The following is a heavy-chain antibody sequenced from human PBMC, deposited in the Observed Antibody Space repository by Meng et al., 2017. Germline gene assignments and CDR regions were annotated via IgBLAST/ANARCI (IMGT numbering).Heavy chain of an antibody. J-gene: IGHJ4*02. CDR2: IYWDDDK. Sequence: LTGAGSALGNPTHTPTHPCTFPWFPLTTSGLSRGWIRQHSVKALESLALIYWDDDKRYSPSLKGRLTITQDTSNNPAVLTMTTMDPVATTTYYCAHMYYDFWSGYSPSSYFDYWGQGTLVTVSS. V-gene: IGHV2-5*02. CDR1: WFPLTTSGLS. CDR3: AHMYYDFWSGYSPSSYFDY. D-gene: IGHD3-3*01.